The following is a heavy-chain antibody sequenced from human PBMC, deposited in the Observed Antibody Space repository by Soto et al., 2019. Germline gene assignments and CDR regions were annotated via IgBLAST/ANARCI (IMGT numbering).Heavy chain of an antibody. J-gene: IGHJ5*02. CDR1: GYTFTSYG. D-gene: IGHD6-19*01. V-gene: IGHV1-18*01. CDR2: INPYNGNT. Sequence: ASVKVSCEASGYTFTSYGISWVRQAPGQGLEWMGWINPYNGNTNYAQKLQGRVTMTTDTSTSTAYMELRSLRSDDTAVYYCAREPVAGIWFDPWAQGTLVTVSS. CDR3: AREPVAGIWFDP.